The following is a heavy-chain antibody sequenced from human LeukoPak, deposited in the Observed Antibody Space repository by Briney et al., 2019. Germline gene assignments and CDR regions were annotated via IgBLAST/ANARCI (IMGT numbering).Heavy chain of an antibody. D-gene: IGHD5-18*01. V-gene: IGHV4-59*01. J-gene: IGHJ4*02. Sequence: SETLSLTCTVSGGSISSYYWNWIRQPPGKGLEWIGYIYYSGSTNYNLSLKSRVTISVDTSKNQFSLRLSSVTAADTAVYYCARGLSGYSYGYYFDYWGQGTLFTVSS. CDR3: ARGLSGYSYGYYFDY. CDR2: IYYSGST. CDR1: GGSISSYY.